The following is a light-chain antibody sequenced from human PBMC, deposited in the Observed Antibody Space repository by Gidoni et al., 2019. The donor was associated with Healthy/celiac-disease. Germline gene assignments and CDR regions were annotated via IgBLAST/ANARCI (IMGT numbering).Light chain of an antibody. CDR1: QSVSSY. CDR3: QQRSNWPPT. V-gene: IGKV3-11*01. J-gene: IGKJ4*01. Sequence: EIGWTQSPATLSLSPGERATLSCRASQSVSSYLAWYQQKPGQAPRLLIYDASNRATGIPARFSGSGSGTDFTLTISSLEPEDFAVYYCQQRSNWPPTFGGGTKVEIK. CDR2: DAS.